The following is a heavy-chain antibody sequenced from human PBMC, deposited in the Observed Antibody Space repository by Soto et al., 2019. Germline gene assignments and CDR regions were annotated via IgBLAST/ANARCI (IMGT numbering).Heavy chain of an antibody. CDR1: GGSISSSNW. D-gene: IGHD4-4*01. V-gene: IGHV4-4*02. CDR3: ASLRETTADAFDI. J-gene: IGHJ3*02. CDR2: IYHSGST. Sequence: PSETLSLTCAVSGGSISSSNWWSWVRQPPGKGLEWIGEIYHSGSTNYNPSLKSRVTISVDKSKNQFSLKLSSVTAADTAVYYCASLRETTADAFDIWGQGTMVTVSS.